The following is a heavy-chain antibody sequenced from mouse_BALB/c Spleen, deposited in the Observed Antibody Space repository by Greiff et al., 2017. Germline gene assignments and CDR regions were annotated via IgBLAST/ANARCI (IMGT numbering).Heavy chain of an antibody. CDR3: AREGYRYDRWYLDV. J-gene: IGHJ1*01. Sequence: QVQLQQSGAELVRPGTSVKVSCKASGYAFTNYLIEWVKQRPGQGLEWIGVINPGSGGTNYNEKFKGKATLTADKSSSTAYMQLSSLTSDDSAVYFCAREGYRYDRWYLDVWGAGTTVTVSS. CDR1: GYAFTNYL. CDR2: INPGSGGT. V-gene: IGHV1-54*01. D-gene: IGHD2-14*01.